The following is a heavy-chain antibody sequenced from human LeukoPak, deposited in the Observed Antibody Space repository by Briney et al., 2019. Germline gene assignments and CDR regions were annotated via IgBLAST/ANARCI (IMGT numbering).Heavy chain of an antibody. V-gene: IGHV1-69*13. CDR1: GGTFSSYA. CDR3: ARGDYGDYGRSFDY. D-gene: IGHD4-17*01. J-gene: IGHJ4*02. Sequence: SVKVSCKASGGTFSSYAISWVRQAPGQGLEWMGGIIPIFGTANYAQKFQGRVTIIADESTSTAYMELSSLRSEDTAVYYCARGDYGDYGRSFDYWGQGTLVTVSS. CDR2: IIPIFGTA.